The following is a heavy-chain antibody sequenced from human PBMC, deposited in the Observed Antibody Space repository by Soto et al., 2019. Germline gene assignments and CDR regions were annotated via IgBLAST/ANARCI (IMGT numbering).Heavy chain of an antibody. CDR1: GFTVSSNY. V-gene: IGHV3-53*01. CDR3: AKTIHYDDSIVPGY. CDR2: IYSGGST. Sequence: GGSLRLSCAASGFTVSSNYLSWVRQAPGKGLEWVSVIYSGGSTYYADSVKGRFTISRDNSKDTLYLQMNSLRAEDTAVYYCAKTIHYDDSIVPGYWGQGTLVTVSS. J-gene: IGHJ4*02. D-gene: IGHD3-22*01.